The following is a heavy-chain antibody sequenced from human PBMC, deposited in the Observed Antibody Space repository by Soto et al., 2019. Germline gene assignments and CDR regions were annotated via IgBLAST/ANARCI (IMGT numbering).Heavy chain of an antibody. CDR2: ISHSGSR. Sequence: QVQLQQWGAGLLKASETLSLTCVVSGGAFSGYFWTWIRQSPGRGLEWIGEISHSGSRNYNPAFQSRVILSVDSSNNHVSLKLSSVTAADSATYFCARGLAYDRPITVAEPFDSWGQGTLVTVSS. V-gene: IGHV4-34*02. CDR1: GGAFSGYF. J-gene: IGHJ4*02. CDR3: ARGLAYDRPITVAEPFDS. D-gene: IGHD6-19*01.